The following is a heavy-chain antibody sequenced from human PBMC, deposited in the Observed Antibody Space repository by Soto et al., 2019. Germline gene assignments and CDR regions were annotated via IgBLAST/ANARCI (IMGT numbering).Heavy chain of an antibody. Sequence: EVQLLESGGGLVQPGGSLRLSCAASGFTFSIYAMRFVRQTPGKGLEWVSGISGSGGNTYYAESVKGRFTISRDNSRNTVYLQMNSLRFDDTAVYYCAKEAFVSGWFLDAFDIWGQGTMVTVSS. CDR2: ISGSGGNT. V-gene: IGHV3-23*01. J-gene: IGHJ3*02. CDR1: GFTFSIYA. D-gene: IGHD6-19*01. CDR3: AKEAFVSGWFLDAFDI.